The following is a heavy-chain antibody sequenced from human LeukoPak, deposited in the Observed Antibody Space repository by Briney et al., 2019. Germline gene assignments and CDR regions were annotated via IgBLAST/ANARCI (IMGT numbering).Heavy chain of an antibody. J-gene: IGHJ4*02. CDR3: ARGGLLIHGWFLDY. D-gene: IGHD6-19*01. Sequence: SETLSLTCTVIGHSISGYYWNWIRQPAGKGLEWIGRVFTSGGTNNNPSLRSRVTMSVDTSKNQFSPRLSSVTAADTAVYYCARGGLLIHGWFLDYWGQGALVTVSS. V-gene: IGHV4-4*07. CDR2: VFTSGGT. CDR1: GHSISGYY.